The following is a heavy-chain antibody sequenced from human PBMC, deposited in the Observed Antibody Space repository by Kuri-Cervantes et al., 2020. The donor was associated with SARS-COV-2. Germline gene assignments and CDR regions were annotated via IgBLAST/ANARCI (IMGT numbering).Heavy chain of an antibody. CDR1: GLTFSGYA. J-gene: IGHJ5*02. V-gene: IGHV3-30-3*01. CDR2: ISSDGSNE. CDR3: ATEGGTYPGWFDP. Sequence: GGSLRLSCAASGLTFSGYAVHWVRQAPGKGLEWVALISSDGSNEYYADSVKGRFNISRDTSKNTLYLQMKSLRPEDTAVYYCATEGGTYPGWFDPWGQGTLVTVSS. D-gene: IGHD1-26*01.